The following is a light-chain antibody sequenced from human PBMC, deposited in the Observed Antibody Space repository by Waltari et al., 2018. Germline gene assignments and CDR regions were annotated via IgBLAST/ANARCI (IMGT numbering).Light chain of an antibody. CDR2: GAS. CDR1: QGISNS. CDR3: QQYYFTPYT. V-gene: IGKV1-NL1*01. Sequence: DIQMTQSPSSLSASVGYRVTITCWASQGISNSLAWYQQKPGKAPKLLLYGASRLESGVPPRFSGSGSGTDYTLTISSLQPDDFATYYCQQYYFTPYTFGQGTKLDIK. J-gene: IGKJ2*01.